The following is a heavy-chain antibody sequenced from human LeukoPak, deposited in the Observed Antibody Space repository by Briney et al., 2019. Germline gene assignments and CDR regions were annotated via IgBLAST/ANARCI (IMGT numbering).Heavy chain of an antibody. CDR1: GFTFRTFG. CDR2: IWYDGINK. Sequence: GGSLRLSCAASGFTFRTFGMHWVRQAPGKGLEWVAIIWYDGINKYCADSVKGRFTISRDNLGNSVYLHMNSLRAEDTAVYYCARVSGLVGDGYDYWGYFDLWGQGTLVTVSS. D-gene: IGHD5-24*01. CDR3: ARVSGLVGDGYDYWGYFDL. V-gene: IGHV3-33*01. J-gene: IGHJ4*02.